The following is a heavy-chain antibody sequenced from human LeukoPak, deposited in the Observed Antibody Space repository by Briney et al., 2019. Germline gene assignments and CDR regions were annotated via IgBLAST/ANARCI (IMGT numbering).Heavy chain of an antibody. CDR3: ARAPTMVTTYYFDY. D-gene: IGHD5-18*01. V-gene: IGHV3-21*01. J-gene: IGHJ4*02. Sequence: GGSLRLSCAASGFTFSSYSMNWVRQAPGKGLEWVSSISSSSSYIYYADSVKRRFTISRDNPKNSLYLQMNSLRAEDTAVYYCARAPTMVTTYYFDYWGQGTLVTVSS. CDR1: GFTFSSYS. CDR2: ISSSSSYI.